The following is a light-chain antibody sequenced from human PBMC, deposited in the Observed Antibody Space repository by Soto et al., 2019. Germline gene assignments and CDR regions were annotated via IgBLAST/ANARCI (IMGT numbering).Light chain of an antibody. CDR3: QQLNSFPLT. V-gene: IGKV1-9*01. Sequence: DLPLTQSPSFLSASVGDRVTITCRASQGISSNFVWYQQKPEKAPKLLIYAASTLQSGVPSRFSGSGSGTEFTLTISSLQPEDFATYYCQQLNSFPLTFGGGTRVEIK. CDR2: AAS. CDR1: QGISSN. J-gene: IGKJ4*01.